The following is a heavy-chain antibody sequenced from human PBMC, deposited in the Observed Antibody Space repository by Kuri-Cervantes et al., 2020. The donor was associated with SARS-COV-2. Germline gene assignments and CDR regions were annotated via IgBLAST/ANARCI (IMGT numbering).Heavy chain of an antibody. J-gene: IGHJ4*02. D-gene: IGHD6-19*01. CDR3: ARGVGYSSGWSFHFDY. Sequence: ASVTVSCKASGYTFTRYYMHWVRQAPGQGLEWMGWINRNSGGTNYAQKLQGRVTMTRDTSISTAYMELNRLRSDDTAVYYCARGVGYSSGWSFHFDYWGQGTLVTVSS. CDR1: GYTFTRYY. CDR2: INRNSGGT. V-gene: IGHV1-2*02.